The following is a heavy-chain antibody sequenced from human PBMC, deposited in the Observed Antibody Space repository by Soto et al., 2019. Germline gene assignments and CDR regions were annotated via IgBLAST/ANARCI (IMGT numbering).Heavy chain of an antibody. Sequence: ASVKVSCKASGYTFTSYAMHWVRQAPGQRLEWMGWINAGNGNTKYSQKFQGRVTITRDTSASTAYMELSSLRSEDTAVYYCARDSAAGTGAFGIWRQGTMVTVSS. CDR2: INAGNGNT. V-gene: IGHV1-3*01. D-gene: IGHD6-13*01. CDR3: ARDSAAGTGAFGI. J-gene: IGHJ3*02. CDR1: GYTFTSYA.